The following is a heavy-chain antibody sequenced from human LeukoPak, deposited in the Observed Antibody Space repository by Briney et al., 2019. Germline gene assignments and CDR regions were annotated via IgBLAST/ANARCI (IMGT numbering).Heavy chain of an antibody. CDR1: GFTFSDYY. J-gene: IGHJ5*02. Sequence: GGSLRLSCAASGFTFSDYYMSWIRQAPGKGLEWVSYISSSGSTIYYADSVKGRFTISRDNAKNSLYLQMNSLRAEDTAVYYCARQDYYDSSGYYYPYNWFDPWGQGTLVTVSS. D-gene: IGHD3-22*01. V-gene: IGHV3-11*04. CDR3: ARQDYYDSSGYYYPYNWFDP. CDR2: ISSSGSTI.